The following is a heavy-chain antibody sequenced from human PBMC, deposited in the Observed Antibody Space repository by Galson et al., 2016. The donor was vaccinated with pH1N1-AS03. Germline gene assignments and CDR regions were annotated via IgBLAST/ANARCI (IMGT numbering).Heavy chain of an antibody. CDR3: ARWSRGGNFASLDP. CDR1: GFTVSNSY. D-gene: IGHD4-23*01. CDR2: IYNDDTT. V-gene: IGHV3-53*01. Sequence: SLRLSCAASGFTVSNSYLSWVRQAPGKGLEWVSIIYNDDTTNYEDSLKGRFTISRDNSKSTVYLQMNSRGAEDTAVYYCARWSRGGNFASLDPWGQGTLVTVPS. J-gene: IGHJ5*02.